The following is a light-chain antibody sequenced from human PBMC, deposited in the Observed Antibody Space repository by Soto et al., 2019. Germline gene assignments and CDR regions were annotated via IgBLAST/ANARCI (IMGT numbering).Light chain of an antibody. CDR1: QSVLYSSNNKNY. Sequence: DIVMTQSPDSLAASLGERATINCKSSQSVLYSSNNKNYLAWYQQKPGQPPKLLIYWASTRESGVPDRFSGSGSGTDFTPTISSLQAEDVAVYYSQQYYSTPLTFGGGTKVEIK. J-gene: IGKJ4*01. CDR2: WAS. CDR3: QQYYSTPLT. V-gene: IGKV4-1*01.